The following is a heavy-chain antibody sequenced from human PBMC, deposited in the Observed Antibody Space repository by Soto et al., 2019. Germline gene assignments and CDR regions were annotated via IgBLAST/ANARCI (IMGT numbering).Heavy chain of an antibody. V-gene: IGHV4-31*03. CDR3: ARGSSIAGLYYGMDV. CDR2: IYYSGST. CDR1: GGSISSGGYF. J-gene: IGHJ6*02. Sequence: SETLSLTCTVSGGSISSGGYFWSWIRQHPGKGLEWIGFIYYSGSTYYNPSLKSRVTISVDTSKNQLSLKLSSVTAADTAVYYCARGSSIAGLYYGMDVWGQGTTVTVSS. D-gene: IGHD6-6*01.